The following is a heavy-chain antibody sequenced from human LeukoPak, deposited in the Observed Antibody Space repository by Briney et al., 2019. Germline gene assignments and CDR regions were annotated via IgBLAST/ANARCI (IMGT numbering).Heavy chain of an antibody. Sequence: PSETLSLTCAVYGGSFSGYYWSWIRQPPGKGLEWIGEINHSGSTNYNPSLKSRVTISVDTSKNQFSLKLSSVTAADTAVYYCARQVGGYSGHHDYWGQGTLVTVSS. V-gene: IGHV4-34*01. J-gene: IGHJ4*02. CDR1: GGSFSGYY. CDR2: INHSGST. D-gene: IGHD5-12*01. CDR3: ARQVGGYSGHHDY.